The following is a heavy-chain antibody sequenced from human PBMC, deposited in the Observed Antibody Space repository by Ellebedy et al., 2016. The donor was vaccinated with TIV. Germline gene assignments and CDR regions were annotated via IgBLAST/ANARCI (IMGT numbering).Heavy chain of an antibody. CDR2: INSDGGTT. CDR3: ARDRDYGGRIDY. Sequence: GGSLRLSXAASGFTFSSYWIHWVRQAPGKGLVWVSLINSDGGTTSYADSVKGRFTISRDNAKSRLYLQMNSLRAEDTAVYYCARDRDYGGRIDYWGQGTLVTVSS. CDR1: GFTFSSYW. V-gene: IGHV3-74*01. J-gene: IGHJ4*02. D-gene: IGHD4-23*01.